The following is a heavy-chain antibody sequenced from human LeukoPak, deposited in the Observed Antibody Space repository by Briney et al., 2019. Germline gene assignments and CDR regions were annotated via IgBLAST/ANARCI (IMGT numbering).Heavy chain of an antibody. J-gene: IGHJ5*02. V-gene: IGHV3-7*01. D-gene: IGHD5-18*01. CDR3: ARGASGIQLWFFDP. Sequence: GGSLRLSCAASGFTFGSYWMSWVRQAPGKGLEWVANIKQDGSEKYYVDSVKGRFTISRDNAKNSLFLQMNSLRAEDTAVYYCARGASGIQLWFFDPCGQGTLVSVSS. CDR1: GFTFGSYW. CDR2: IKQDGSEK.